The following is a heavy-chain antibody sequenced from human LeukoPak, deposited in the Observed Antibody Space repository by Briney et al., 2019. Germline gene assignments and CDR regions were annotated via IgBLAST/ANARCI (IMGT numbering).Heavy chain of an antibody. D-gene: IGHD5/OR15-5a*01. CDR3: ARDSVSRFDP. V-gene: IGHV4-61*02. CDR1: GGSISSGSYY. J-gene: IGHJ5*02. Sequence: SETLSLTCTVSGGSISSGSYYWSWIRQPAGKGLEWIGRTYTSGSTNYNPSLKSRVTISVDTSKNQFSLKLSSVTAADTAVYYCARDSVSRFDPWGQGTLVTVSS. CDR2: TYTSGST.